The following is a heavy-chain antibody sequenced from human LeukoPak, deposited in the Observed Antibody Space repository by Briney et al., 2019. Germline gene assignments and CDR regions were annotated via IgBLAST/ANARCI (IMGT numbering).Heavy chain of an antibody. V-gene: IGHV3-30-3*01. CDR2: ISYDGSNK. CDR3: ARGEARYYDSSGYYYRVDYYYYGMDV. J-gene: IGHJ6*02. D-gene: IGHD3-22*01. Sequence: GRSLRLSCAASGFTFSSYAMHWVRQAPGKGLEWVAVISYDGSNKYYADSVKGRFTISRDNSKNTLYLQMNSLRAEDTAVYYCARGEARYYDSSGYYYRVDYYYYGMDVWGQGTTVTVSS. CDR1: GFTFSSYA.